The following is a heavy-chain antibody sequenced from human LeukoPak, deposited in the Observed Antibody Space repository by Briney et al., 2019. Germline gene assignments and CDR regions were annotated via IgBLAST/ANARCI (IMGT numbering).Heavy chain of an antibody. V-gene: IGHV4-34*01. CDR2: INHSGST. CDR3: ARGPYSYDSSGAFDI. D-gene: IGHD3-22*01. CDR1: GGSFSGYY. Sequence: KTSETLSLTCAVDGGSFSGYYWSWIRQPPGKGLEWIGEINHSGSTNYNPSLKSRVTISVDTSKNQFSLKLSSVTAADTAVYFCARGPYSYDSSGAFDIWGQGTMVTVSS. J-gene: IGHJ3*02.